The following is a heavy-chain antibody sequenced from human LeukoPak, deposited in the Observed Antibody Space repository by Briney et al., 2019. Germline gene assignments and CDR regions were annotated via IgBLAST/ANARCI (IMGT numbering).Heavy chain of an antibody. V-gene: IGHV4-59*12. CDR2: VYYSGST. CDR3: AREPAKGY. J-gene: IGHJ4*02. D-gene: IGHD2-2*01. Sequence: SETLSLTCTVSGASISSYYWSWIRQPPGKGLEWIGYVYYSGSTNYNPSLKSRVSISVDTSKNQFSLNLSSVTAADTAVYYCAREPAKGYWGQGTLVTVSS. CDR1: GASISSYY.